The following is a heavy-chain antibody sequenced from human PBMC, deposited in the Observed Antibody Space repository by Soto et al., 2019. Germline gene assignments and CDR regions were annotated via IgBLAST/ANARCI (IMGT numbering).Heavy chain of an antibody. D-gene: IGHD3-22*01. CDR2: IYYSGST. V-gene: IGHV4-30-4*01. CDR3: ARGGGLSGYHDAFDI. J-gene: IGHJ3*02. Sequence: SETLSLTCTVSGGSISSGDYYWSWIRQPPGKGLEWIGYIYYSGSTYYNPSLKSRVTISVDPSNNQFSRKLGSVTAADPAVYYCARGGGLSGYHDAFDIWGQGTMVTVSS. CDR1: GGSISSGDYY.